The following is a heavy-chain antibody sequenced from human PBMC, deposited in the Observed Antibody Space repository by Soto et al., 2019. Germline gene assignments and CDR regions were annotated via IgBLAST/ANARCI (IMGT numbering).Heavy chain of an antibody. J-gene: IGHJ5*02. CDR3: ARRAVVAVTGSLDNWLDP. Sequence: PSETLSLTCTVSGGSISSSSYYCGWLRQPPGKGLEWIGSIYYSGSTYYNPSLKSRVTISVDTSRNQFSLKVNSVTAADTAVYYCARRAVVAVTGSLDNWLDPWGQGILVTVSS. CDR1: GGSISSSSYY. CDR2: IYYSGST. V-gene: IGHV4-39*07. D-gene: IGHD2-21*01.